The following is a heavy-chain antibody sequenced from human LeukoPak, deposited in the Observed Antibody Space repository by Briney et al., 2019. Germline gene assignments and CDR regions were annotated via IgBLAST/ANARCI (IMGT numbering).Heavy chain of an antibody. D-gene: IGHD2-2*01. CDR3: ARCTASCYANAFDV. J-gene: IGHJ3*01. V-gene: IGHV3-23*01. Sequence: AGGSLRLSCATSGYTFNNNAMSWVCQAPGKGLEWVSAINGGGDATEYADSVKGRFTISRDNSKNTLYLQMNSLRPDDTAVYYCARCTASCYANAFDVWGQGTLLTVSS. CDR2: INGGGDAT. CDR1: GYTFNNNA.